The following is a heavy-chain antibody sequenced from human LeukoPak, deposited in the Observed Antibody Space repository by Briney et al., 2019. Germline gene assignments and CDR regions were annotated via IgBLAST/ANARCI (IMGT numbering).Heavy chain of an antibody. CDR1: GGSFSGYY. V-gene: IGHV4-34*01. CDR3: ARIAESSGWSRGRYFQH. D-gene: IGHD6-19*01. CDR2: INHSGSI. J-gene: IGHJ1*01. Sequence: SETLSLTCAVYGGSFSGYYWSWIRQPPGKGLEWIGEINHSGSINYNPSLKSRVTTSVDTSKNQFSLKLSSVTAADTAVYYCARIAESSGWSRGRYFQHWGQGTLVTVSS.